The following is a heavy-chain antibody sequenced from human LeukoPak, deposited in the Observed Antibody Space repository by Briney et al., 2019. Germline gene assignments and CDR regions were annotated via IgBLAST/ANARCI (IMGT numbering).Heavy chain of an antibody. Sequence: GRSRRLSCAASGFTFSAYSIHWVRPAPGKGREWVAGISYDGSNKYYADSVKGRFTISGDKSKDTLYLQMNSLRPEDTAVYYCARGPGPIAGAKNPFDIWGQGTMVTVSS. D-gene: IGHD1-26*01. CDR1: GFTFSAYS. V-gene: IGHV3-30*01. J-gene: IGHJ3*02. CDR2: ISYDGSNK. CDR3: ARGPGPIAGAKNPFDI.